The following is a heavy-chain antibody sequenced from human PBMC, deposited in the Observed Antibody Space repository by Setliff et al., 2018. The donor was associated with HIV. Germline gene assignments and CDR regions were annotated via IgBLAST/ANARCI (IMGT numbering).Heavy chain of an antibody. V-gene: IGHV4-38-2*01. CDR2: IYHSGST. D-gene: IGHD3-16*01. CDR1: GYSISSSHW. CDR3: ARRLGATVFYYFDY. Sequence: TLSLTCAVSGYSISSSHWWGWIRQPPGKGLEWIGNIYHSGSTYYNPSLKSRVTISVDTSENQFSLKLSSVTAADTAVYYCARRLGATVFYYFDYWGQGTLVTVSS. J-gene: IGHJ4*02.